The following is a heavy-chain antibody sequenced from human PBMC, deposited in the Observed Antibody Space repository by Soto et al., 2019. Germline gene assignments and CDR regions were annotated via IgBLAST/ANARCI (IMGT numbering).Heavy chain of an antibody. Sequence: GASVKVSCKASGGTFSSYAISWVRQAPGQGLEWMGGIIPIFGTANYAQKFQGRVTITADESTSTAYMELSSLRSEDTAVYYCARDVPDKIIAVAGTLDYWGQGTLVTVSS. CDR1: GGTFSSYA. CDR2: IIPIFGTA. J-gene: IGHJ4*02. CDR3: ARDVPDKIIAVAGTLDY. V-gene: IGHV1-69*13. D-gene: IGHD6-19*01.